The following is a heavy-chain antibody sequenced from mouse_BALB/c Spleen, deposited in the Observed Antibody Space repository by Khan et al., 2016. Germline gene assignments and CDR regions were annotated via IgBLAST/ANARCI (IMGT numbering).Heavy chain of an antibody. CDR2: INPDSSTT. CDR3: ASTYWYFDV. Sequence: EVKLLESGGGLVQPGGSLKLSCAVSGFDISRYWTSWVRQDSGKGLEWIGEINPDSSTTNYTPSLKDKIIISRDNAKNTLYLQMSKVSTEDTALYYCASTYWYFDVWGEGTTVTVSS. J-gene: IGHJ1*01. V-gene: IGHV4-1*02. CDR1: GFDISRYW.